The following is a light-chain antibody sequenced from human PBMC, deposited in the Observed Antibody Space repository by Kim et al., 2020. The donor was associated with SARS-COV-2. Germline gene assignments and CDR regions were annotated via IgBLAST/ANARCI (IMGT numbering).Light chain of an antibody. CDR2: RVS. Sequence: QPASISCRSSQRRIHSNGDTYLDWFHQRTGQSPGRLIYRVSDRDCGVPDRISGSGSGTDFTLRISRVEAEDVGVYYCMQATQWPYTFGQGTKLEI. J-gene: IGKJ2*01. CDR3: MQATQWPYT. CDR1: QRRIHSNGDTY. V-gene: IGKV2-30*02.